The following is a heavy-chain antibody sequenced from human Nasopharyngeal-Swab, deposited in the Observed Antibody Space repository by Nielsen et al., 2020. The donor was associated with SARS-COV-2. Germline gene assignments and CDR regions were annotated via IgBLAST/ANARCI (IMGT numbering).Heavy chain of an antibody. CDR3: AADSGSYFGYYYYGMDV. J-gene: IGHJ6*02. D-gene: IGHD1-26*01. Sequence: GESLKISCAASGFTFSSYSMNWVRQAPGKGLEWVSSISSSSSYIYYADSVKGRFTISRDNAKNSPYLQMNSLRAEDTAVYYCAADSGSYFGYYYYGMDVWGQGTTVTVSS. CDR2: ISSSSSYI. CDR1: GFTFSSYS. V-gene: IGHV3-21*01.